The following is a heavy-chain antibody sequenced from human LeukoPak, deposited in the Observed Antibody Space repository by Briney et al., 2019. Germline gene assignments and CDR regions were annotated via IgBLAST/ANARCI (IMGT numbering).Heavy chain of an antibody. J-gene: IGHJ4*02. CDR2: ISGSGGST. Sequence: GASLRLSCAASGCTFSSYAISWVRQAPGKGLEWVSAISGSGGSTYYADSVKGRFTISRDNSKNTLYLQMNSLRAETTAVYYCAKDQWGVVVPAALFDYWGQGTLVTVSP. CDR3: AKDQWGVVVPAALFDY. V-gene: IGHV3-23*01. D-gene: IGHD2-2*01. CDR1: GCTFSSYA.